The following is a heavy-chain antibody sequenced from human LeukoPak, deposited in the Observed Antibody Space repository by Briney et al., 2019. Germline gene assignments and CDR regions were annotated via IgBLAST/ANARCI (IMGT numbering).Heavy chain of an antibody. J-gene: IGHJ6*03. V-gene: IGHV3-30*01. Sequence: PGGSLRLSCAASGFTFSSYAMHWVRQAPGKGLEWVAVISYDGSNKYYADSVKGRFTISRDNSKNTLYLQMNSLRAEDTAVYYCARRRELLHYYYYMDVWGKGTTVTVSS. D-gene: IGHD1-26*01. CDR2: ISYDGSNK. CDR3: ARRRELLHYYYYMDV. CDR1: GFTFSSYA.